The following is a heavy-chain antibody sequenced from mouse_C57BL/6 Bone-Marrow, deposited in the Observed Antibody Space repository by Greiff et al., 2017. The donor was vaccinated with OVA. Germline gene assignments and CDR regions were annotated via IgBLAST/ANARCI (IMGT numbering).Heavy chain of an antibody. D-gene: IGHD1-1*01. V-gene: IGHV1-42*01. CDR3: ARRYYGSSGTDYYAMDY. Sequence: EVKVVESGPELVKPGASVKISCKASGYSFTGYYMNWVKQSPEKSLEWIGEINPSTGGTTYNQKFKAKATLTVDKSSSTAYMQLKSLTSEDSAVYYCARRYYGSSGTDYYAMDYWGQGTSVTVSS. J-gene: IGHJ4*01. CDR2: INPSTGGT. CDR1: GYSFTGYY.